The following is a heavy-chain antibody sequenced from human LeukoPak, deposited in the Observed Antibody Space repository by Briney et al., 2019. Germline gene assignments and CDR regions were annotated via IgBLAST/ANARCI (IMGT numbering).Heavy chain of an antibody. V-gene: IGHV3-48*03. J-gene: IGHJ4*02. CDR1: GFTFSSYE. CDR2: ISSSGSTI. D-gene: IGHD5-12*01. Sequence: PGGSLRLSCAASGFTFSSYEMSWVRQAPGKGLEWVSYISSSGSTIYYADSVKGRFTISRGNAKNSLYLQMNSLRAEDTAVYYCARGPVGYSGYDRGVFDYWGQGTLVTVSS. CDR3: ARGPVGYSGYDRGVFDY.